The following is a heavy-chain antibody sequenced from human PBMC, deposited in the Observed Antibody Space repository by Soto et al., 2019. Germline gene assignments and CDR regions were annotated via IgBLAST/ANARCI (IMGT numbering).Heavy chain of an antibody. CDR3: ARDSGYSYGPLDY. CDR2: ISSSSSTI. CDR1: GFTFSSYS. D-gene: IGHD5-18*01. J-gene: IGHJ4*02. Sequence: GGSLRLSCAASGFTFSSYSMNWVRQAPGKGLEWVSYISSSSSTIYYADSVKGRFTISRDNAKNSLYLQMNSLRAEDTAVYYCARDSGYSYGPLDYWGQGSLVTVSS. V-gene: IGHV3-48*01.